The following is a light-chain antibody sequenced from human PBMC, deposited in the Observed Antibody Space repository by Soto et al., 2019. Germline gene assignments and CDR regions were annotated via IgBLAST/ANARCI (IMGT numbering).Light chain of an antibody. J-gene: IGKJ3*01. Sequence: DLQLTQSPSFLSASVGDRVTITCRASQGINNYLGWYQQKPGKAPKLLLYAASTLQSGGPSRFSGSGSGTEFTLTISSLQPEDFATYYCQQLNSYPITFGPGTKVDI. CDR3: QQLNSYPIT. V-gene: IGKV1-9*01. CDR1: QGINNY. CDR2: AAS.